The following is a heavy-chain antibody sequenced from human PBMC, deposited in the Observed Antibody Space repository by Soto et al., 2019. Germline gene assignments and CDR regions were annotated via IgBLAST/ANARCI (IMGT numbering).Heavy chain of an antibody. CDR2: IYAGDSNT. CDR1: GYNFASYW. Sequence: GESLKISCKGSGYNFASYWIGWVRQMPGKGLEWMGIIYAGDSNTRYSPSFQGQVTISVDKSITTAYLQWSSLKASDTAMYYCARVRFLQLLFGGGMDVWGQGTTVTVSS. CDR3: ARVRFLQLLFGGGMDV. V-gene: IGHV5-51*01. J-gene: IGHJ6*02. D-gene: IGHD3-3*01.